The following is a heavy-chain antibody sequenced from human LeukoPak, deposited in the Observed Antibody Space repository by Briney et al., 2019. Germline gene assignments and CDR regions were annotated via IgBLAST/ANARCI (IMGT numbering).Heavy chain of an antibody. V-gene: IGHV1-2*02. CDR2: INPNSGGT. CDR3: AREGLRMAAVGNAWFDP. CDR1: GYTFTGYY. Sequence: ASVKVSCKAPGYTFTGYYMHWVRQAPGQGLEWMGWINPNSGGTKYAQKFQSRVTLTRDTSIRTAYMELSRLRSDETGPYFSAREGLRMAAVGNAWFDPWGQGTLVTVSS. J-gene: IGHJ5*02. D-gene: IGHD6-13*01.